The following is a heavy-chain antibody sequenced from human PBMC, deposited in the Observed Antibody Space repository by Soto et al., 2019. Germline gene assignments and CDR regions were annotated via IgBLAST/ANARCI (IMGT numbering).Heavy chain of an antibody. CDR3: AKDFLTSGIGFPYYYYMDV. Sequence: GGSLRLSCAASGFTFSSYAMSWVRQAPGKGLEWVSAISGSGGSTYYADSVKGRFTISRDNSKNTLYLQMNSLRAEDTAVYYCAKDFLTSGIGFPYYYYMDVWGKGTTVTVSS. J-gene: IGHJ6*03. CDR2: ISGSGGST. D-gene: IGHD6-13*01. CDR1: GFTFSSYA. V-gene: IGHV3-23*01.